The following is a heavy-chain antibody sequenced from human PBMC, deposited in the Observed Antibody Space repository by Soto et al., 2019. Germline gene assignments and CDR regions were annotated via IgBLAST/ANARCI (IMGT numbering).Heavy chain of an antibody. Sequence: QVQLVESGGGVVQPGRSLRLSCAASGFTFSSYGMHWVRQAPGKGLEWVAVISYDGSNKYYADSMKGRFTISRDNSKNTLYLQMNSLRAEDTAVYYCAKDLYNWNDVYYFDYWGQGTLVTVSS. CDR1: GFTFSSYG. D-gene: IGHD1-20*01. CDR2: ISYDGSNK. J-gene: IGHJ4*02. V-gene: IGHV3-30*18. CDR3: AKDLYNWNDVYYFDY.